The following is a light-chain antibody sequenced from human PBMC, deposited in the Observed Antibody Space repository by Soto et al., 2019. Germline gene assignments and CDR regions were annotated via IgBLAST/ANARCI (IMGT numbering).Light chain of an antibody. CDR2: DAS. Sequence: EIVLTQSPATLSLSPGERAILSCRASQSVSSYLAWYQQKPGQAPRLLIYDASNRATGIPARFSGSGSGTDFTLTISSLEPEDFAVYYGQHRSNWPRTFGQGTKLEIK. CDR3: QHRSNWPRT. J-gene: IGKJ2*01. CDR1: QSVSSY. V-gene: IGKV3-11*01.